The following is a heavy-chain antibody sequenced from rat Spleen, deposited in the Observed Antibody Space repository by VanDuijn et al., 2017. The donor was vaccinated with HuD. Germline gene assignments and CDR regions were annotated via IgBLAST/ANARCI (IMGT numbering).Heavy chain of an antibody. V-gene: IGHV5-7*01. J-gene: IGHJ4*01. Sequence: EVRLVESGGGLVQPGRSLKLSCAASGFTFSDYYMAWVRQAPKKGLEWVAAIVDDGSNTFYRDSVKGRFTISRDNAKSTLYLQVDSLRSEDTATYYCARHRGGLDYVMDAWGQGASVTVSS. CDR1: GFTFSDYY. CDR2: IVDDGSNT. CDR3: ARHRGGLDYVMDA. D-gene: IGHD1-6*01.